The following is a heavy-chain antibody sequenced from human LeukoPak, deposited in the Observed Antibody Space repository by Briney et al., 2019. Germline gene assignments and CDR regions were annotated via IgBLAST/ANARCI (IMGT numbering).Heavy chain of an antibody. Sequence: GGSLRLSCAASGFTLSDYWMHWVRQVPGKGLVWVSRIKNAGSETSYADSVKGRFTISRDNAKNTLFLQMNSLRAEDTAVYYCSRVRVSVAGTIPFDYWGQGTLVTVAS. J-gene: IGHJ4*02. CDR1: GFTLSDYW. D-gene: IGHD6-19*01. CDR2: IKNAGSET. CDR3: SRVRVSVAGTIPFDY. V-gene: IGHV3-74*01.